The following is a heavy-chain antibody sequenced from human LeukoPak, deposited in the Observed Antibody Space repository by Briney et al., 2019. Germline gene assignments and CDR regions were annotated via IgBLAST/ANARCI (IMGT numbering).Heavy chain of an antibody. CDR2: ISSNGDST. CDR1: GFTFSSYA. V-gene: IGHV3-64D*06. J-gene: IGHJ4*02. CDR3: VKACSSDYYFYY. Sequence: PAESTRLSCSASGFTFSSYAMHWVRQAPGKGLEYVSGISSNGDSTYYADSVEGRITTSRDNSKNALYHQMSSLKTEDTAVYYCVKACSSDYYFYYSGQGTLVTVSS. D-gene: IGHD6-25*01.